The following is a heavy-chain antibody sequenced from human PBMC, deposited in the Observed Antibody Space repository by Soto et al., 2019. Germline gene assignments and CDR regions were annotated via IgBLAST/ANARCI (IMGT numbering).Heavy chain of an antibody. V-gene: IGHV1-3*01. CDR2: INPGNGNT. J-gene: IGHJ5*02. D-gene: IGHD3-10*01. CDR3: ARVVRHFSGSGDLWFDP. Sequence: QWVRQAPGQGLEWMGWINPGNGNTKYSKKFQGRLTITRDTSANTIYMELSSLTSKDTAMYYCARVVRHFSGSGDLWFDPWGQGTLVTVSS.